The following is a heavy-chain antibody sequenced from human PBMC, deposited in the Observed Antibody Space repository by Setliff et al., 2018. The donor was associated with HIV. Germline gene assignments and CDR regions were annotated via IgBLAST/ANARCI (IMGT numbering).Heavy chain of an antibody. J-gene: IGHJ6*03. D-gene: IGHD6-19*01. CDR1: GGFISSYY. V-gene: IGHV4-59*08. CDR3: ARHITGWYDYYYYMDV. Sequence: SETLSLTCTVSGGFISSYYWSWIRQPPGKGLEWIGSIFYSGNTYYNPSLKSRVTISVDTSKNQFSLKLRSVTAADTAVYYCARHITGWYDYYYYMDVWGKGNTVTVSS. CDR2: IFYSGNT.